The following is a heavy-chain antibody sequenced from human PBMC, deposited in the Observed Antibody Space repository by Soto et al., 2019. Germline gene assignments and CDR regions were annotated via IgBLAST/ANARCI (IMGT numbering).Heavy chain of an antibody. V-gene: IGHV3-23*01. CDR1: GFTFNNFA. CDR3: AKDHRHDYLWETYGGYCFDS. J-gene: IGHJ4*02. D-gene: IGHD3-16*01. CDR2: ISGSGTKT. Sequence: GGSLRLSCAASGFTFNNFAMDWVRQAPGKGLEWVATISGSGTKTYYAESVKGRFTISRDNSKNTLYVQMDGLRAEDTAIYYCAKDHRHDYLWETYGGYCFDSWGQGVLVTVSS.